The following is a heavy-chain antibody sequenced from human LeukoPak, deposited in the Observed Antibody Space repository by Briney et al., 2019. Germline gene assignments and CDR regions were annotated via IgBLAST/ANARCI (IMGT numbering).Heavy chain of an antibody. CDR2: ISGSGGST. CDR3: AKDKEGSFYYDSSGYDY. CDR1: GFTFSSYA. J-gene: IGHJ4*02. V-gene: IGHV3-23*01. Sequence: GGSLRLSCAASGFTFSSYAMSWVRQAPGKGLEWVSAISGSGGSTYYADSVKGRFTISRENSKNTLYLEMNSLRAEDTAVYYCAKDKEGSFYYDSSGYDYWGQGTLVTVSS. D-gene: IGHD3-22*01.